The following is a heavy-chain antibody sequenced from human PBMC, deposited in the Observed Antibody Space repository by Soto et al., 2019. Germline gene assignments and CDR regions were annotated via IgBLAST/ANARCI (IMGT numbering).Heavy chain of an antibody. J-gene: IGHJ6*02. CDR2: IIPVFGTA. Sequence: QVQLVQSGAEVKKPGSSVKVSCKASGGSLSNYGISWVRQAPGQGLEWMGGIIPVFGTANYAQKFQGRVTITADESTRIVDMDVTSLRSEDTAVYYCARGDATKIVVTTYYGMDVWGQGTTVTVSS. CDR1: GGSLSNYG. D-gene: IGHD4-17*01. V-gene: IGHV1-69*12. CDR3: ARGDATKIVVTTYYGMDV.